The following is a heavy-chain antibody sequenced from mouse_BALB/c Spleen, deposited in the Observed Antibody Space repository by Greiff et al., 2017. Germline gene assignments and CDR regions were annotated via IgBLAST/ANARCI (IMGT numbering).Heavy chain of an antibody. CDR3: TRERDFTTYYFDY. CDR2: ISSGGSYT. V-gene: IGHV5-6-4*01. CDR1: GFTFSSYT. Sequence: EVKLVESGGGLVKPGGSLKLSCAASGFTFSSYTMSWVRQTPEKRLEWVATISSGGSYTYYPDSVKGRFTISSDNAKNTLYLQMSSLKSEDTAMYYCTRERDFTTYYFDYWGQGTTLTVSS. D-gene: IGHD1-1*01. J-gene: IGHJ2*01.